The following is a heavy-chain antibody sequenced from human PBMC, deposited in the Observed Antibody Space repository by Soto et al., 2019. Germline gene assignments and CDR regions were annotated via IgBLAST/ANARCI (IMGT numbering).Heavy chain of an antibody. Sequence: PGGSLRLSCAASGFTFSSYGMHWVRQAPGKGLEWVAVISYDGSNKYYADSVKGRFTISRDNSKNTLYLQMNSLRAEDTAVYYCAKIPAGDANYWYFDLRGRGTLVTVSS. CDR3: AKIPAGDANYWYFDL. CDR2: ISYDGSNK. CDR1: GFTFSSYG. V-gene: IGHV3-30*18. D-gene: IGHD4-17*01. J-gene: IGHJ2*01.